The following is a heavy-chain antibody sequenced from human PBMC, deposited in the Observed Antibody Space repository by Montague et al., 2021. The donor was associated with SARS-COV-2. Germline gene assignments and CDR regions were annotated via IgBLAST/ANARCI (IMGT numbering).Heavy chain of an antibody. V-gene: IGHV4-4*07. J-gene: IGHJ4*02. CDR1: GVSITSHY. CDR3: DCDGGNWYYFDY. D-gene: IGHD2-21*01. Sequence: SETLSLTCSLSGVSITSHYWSWVRQPAGKGQEWIGHIYASGSTNYSPSLKSRVRLSIDNPKTKFHLKLESVTAADTAVCYCDCDGGNWYYFDYWGQGALVTVSS. CDR2: IYASGST.